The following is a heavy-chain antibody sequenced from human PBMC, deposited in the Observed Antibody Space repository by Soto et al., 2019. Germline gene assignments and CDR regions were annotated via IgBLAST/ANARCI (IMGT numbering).Heavy chain of an antibody. V-gene: IGHV1-46*03. Sequence: ASVKVSCKASGYIFSSYYLFWVRQAPGQGLEWMGIINPSGGSATYAQKFQGRVTMTRDTSTSTVYMELSSLRSEDTAVYYCTTVAPSDSSGYPDFGTDYWG. CDR1: GYIFSSYY. CDR3: TTVAPSDSSGYPDFGTDY. D-gene: IGHD3-22*01. CDR2: INPSGGSA. J-gene: IGHJ4*01.